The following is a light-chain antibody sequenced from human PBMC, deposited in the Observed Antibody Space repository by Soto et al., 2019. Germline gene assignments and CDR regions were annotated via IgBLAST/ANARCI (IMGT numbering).Light chain of an antibody. CDR3: MQAVQTV. J-gene: IGKJ5*01. CDR2: LGS. V-gene: IGKV2-28*01. CDR1: QSLLHSNGYNY. Sequence: DIVMTQSPLSLPVTPGEPASISCRSSQSLLHSNGYNYLDWYLQKPGQSPQFLIYLGSNRRSGDPDRCSCSGSGTDFTLKISRVEAEDVGVYYCMQAVQTVFGQGTRLEIK.